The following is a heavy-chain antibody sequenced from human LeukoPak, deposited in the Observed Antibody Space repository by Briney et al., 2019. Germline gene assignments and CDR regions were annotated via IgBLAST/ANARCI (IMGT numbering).Heavy chain of an antibody. D-gene: IGHD3-3*01. CDR2: ISSSSSSYI. Sequence: GGSLRLSCAASGFTFSSYSMNWVRQAPGKGLEWVSSISSSSSSYIYHADSVKGRFTISRDNAKNSLYLQMNSLRAEDTAVYYCARGGYYDFWSGPAQKYGMDVWGQGTTVTVSS. CDR3: ARGGYYDFWSGPAQKYGMDV. J-gene: IGHJ6*02. V-gene: IGHV3-21*01. CDR1: GFTFSSYS.